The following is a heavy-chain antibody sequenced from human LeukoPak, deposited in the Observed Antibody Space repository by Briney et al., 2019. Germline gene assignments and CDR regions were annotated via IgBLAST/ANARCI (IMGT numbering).Heavy chain of an antibody. Sequence: SVKVSCKASGGTFSSYAISWVREAPGQGLESMVGIIPIFGAASYAQKFQGRVTITTDKSTSTAYMELSSLRSEDTAVYYCARGVEALLLWWFDPWGQGTLVTVSS. CDR3: ARGVEALLLWWFDP. D-gene: IGHD2-21*01. V-gene: IGHV1-69*05. J-gene: IGHJ5*02. CDR1: GGTFSSYA. CDR2: IIPIFGAA.